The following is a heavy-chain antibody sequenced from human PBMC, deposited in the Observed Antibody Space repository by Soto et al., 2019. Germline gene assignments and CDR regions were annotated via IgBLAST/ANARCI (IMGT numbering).Heavy chain of an antibody. J-gene: IGHJ6*02. CDR1: GFTFSMYS. CDR3: ARDHLILPAHDFFYGSDV. CDR2: IPQDGVDG. Sequence: VGSLRPSCEVSGFTFSMYSMSWVRQSPGKGLEWVAKIPQDGVDGHYADSVKGRFTISRDNGKNSLYLQLNNLRAEDTAVYYCARDHLILPAHDFFYGSDVWGRGATVTVSS. V-gene: IGHV3-7*03. D-gene: IGHD2-21*02.